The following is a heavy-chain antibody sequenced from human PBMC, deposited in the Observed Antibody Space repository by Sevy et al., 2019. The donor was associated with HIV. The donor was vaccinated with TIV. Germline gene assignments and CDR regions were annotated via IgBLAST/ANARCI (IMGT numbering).Heavy chain of an antibody. CDR3: AIDGGYSGYDEGEGAFDI. J-gene: IGHJ3*02. CDR1: GFTFSSYA. CDR2: ISYDGSNK. Sequence: GGSLRLSCAASGFTFSSYAMHWVRQAPGKGLEWVAVISYDGSNKYYADSVKGRFTISRDNSKNTLYLQMNSLRAEDTAVYYCAIDGGYSGYDEGEGAFDIWGQGTMVTVSS. V-gene: IGHV3-30-3*01. D-gene: IGHD5-12*01.